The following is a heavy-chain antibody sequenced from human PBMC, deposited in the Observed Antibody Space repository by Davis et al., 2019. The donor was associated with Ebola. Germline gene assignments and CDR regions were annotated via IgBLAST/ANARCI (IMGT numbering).Heavy chain of an antibody. D-gene: IGHD3-10*01. V-gene: IGHV3-48*02. J-gene: IGHJ4*02. CDR1: GFTFSTYS. Sequence: PGGSLRLSCAASGFTFSTYSMNWVRQAPGKGLEWVSYISSSSSTIYYADSVKGRFTISRDNAKNSLYLQMNSLRDEDTAVYYCARDLLLWFGELGSSFDYWGQGTLVTVSS. CDR3: ARDLLLWFGELGSSFDY. CDR2: ISSSSSTI.